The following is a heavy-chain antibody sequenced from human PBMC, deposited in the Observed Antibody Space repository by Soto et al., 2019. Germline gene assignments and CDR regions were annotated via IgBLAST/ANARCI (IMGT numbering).Heavy chain of an antibody. V-gene: IGHV1-18*01. CDR3: ARETSLRYFDWFPDAFDI. CDR2: SSAYNGNT. Sequence: ASVKVSCKASGYTFTSYGISWVRQAPGQGLEWMGWSSAYNGNTNYAQKLQGRVTMTTDTSTSTAYMELRSLRSDDTAVYYCARETSLRYFDWFPDAFDIWGQGTMVTVSS. CDR1: GYTFTSYG. J-gene: IGHJ3*02. D-gene: IGHD3-9*01.